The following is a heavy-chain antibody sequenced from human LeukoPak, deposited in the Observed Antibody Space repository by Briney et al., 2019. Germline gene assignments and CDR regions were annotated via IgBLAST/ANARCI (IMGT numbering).Heavy chain of an antibody. CDR1: GFTFSSYW. CDR2: IKQDGSEK. CDR3: ARVVYFYLYYFGY. Sequence: PGGSLRLSCAASGFTFSSYWMSWVRQAPGKGLEWVAHIKQDGSEKYYVDSVKGRFTISRDNAKNSLYLQMNSLRAEDTAVYYCARVVYFYLYYFGYWGQGTLVTVSS. V-gene: IGHV3-7*01. J-gene: IGHJ4*02. D-gene: IGHD2/OR15-2a*01.